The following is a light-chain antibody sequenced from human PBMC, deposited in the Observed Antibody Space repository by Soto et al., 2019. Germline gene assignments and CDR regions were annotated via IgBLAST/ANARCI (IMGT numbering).Light chain of an antibody. CDR1: QSISSW. J-gene: IGKJ4*01. CDR3: QQYNSYPFT. CDR2: KAS. V-gene: IGKV1-5*03. Sequence: DIQMTQSPSTLSASVGDRVTITCRASQSISSWLAWYQQKPGKAPKILIYKASSLESGVPSRFSGSGSGTEFTLTISSLQPDDFATYYGQQYNSYPFTFGGGTKVEIK.